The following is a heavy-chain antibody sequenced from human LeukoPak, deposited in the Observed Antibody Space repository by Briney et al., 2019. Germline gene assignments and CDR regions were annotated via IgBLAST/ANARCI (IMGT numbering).Heavy chain of an antibody. CDR1: GDTFGSYA. J-gene: IGHJ4*02. D-gene: IGHD5-24*01. CDR2: IIPIFGSP. Sequence: SVKVSCKASGDTFGSYAISWVRQAPGQGLEWMGGIIPIFGSPNYAQRFQGRVTITADKSTSTAYMELSSLTYEDTAVYYCARDVPVEMTVSGYFDFWGQGTLVTVSS. CDR3: ARDVPVEMTVSGYFDF. V-gene: IGHV1-69*06.